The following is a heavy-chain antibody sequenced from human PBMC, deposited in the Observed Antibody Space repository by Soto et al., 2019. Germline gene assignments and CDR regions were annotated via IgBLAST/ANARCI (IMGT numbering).Heavy chain of an antibody. D-gene: IGHD5-18*01. Sequence: QVQVVQSGAEVKKPGSSVKISCKASGRIFSSFPTSWVRQVPGQGLEWMGGVISASGSVTYAPKFQGRVTMTAVTSAGIGYMELPSLTSEATAIYYCARVGSRDAYNYVLDQWGPGTMVTVSS. J-gene: IGHJ1*01. V-gene: IGHV1-69*06. CDR1: GRIFSSFP. CDR3: ARVGSRDAYNYVLDQ. CDR2: VISASGSV.